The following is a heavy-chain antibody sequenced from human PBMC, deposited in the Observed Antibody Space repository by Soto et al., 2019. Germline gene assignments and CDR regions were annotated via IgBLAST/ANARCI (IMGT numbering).Heavy chain of an antibody. CDR1: GFTFSSYA. V-gene: IGHV3-23*01. CDR3: AKDHLAPYDYVWGSYLPDYYYYGMDV. Sequence: PGGSLRLSCAASGFTFSSYAMSWVRQAPGKGLEWVSAISGSGGSTYYADSVKGRFTISRDNSKNTLYLQMNSLRAEDTAVYYCAKDHLAPYDYVWGSYLPDYYYYGMDVWGQGTTVTVSS. D-gene: IGHD3-16*02. CDR2: ISGSGGST. J-gene: IGHJ6*02.